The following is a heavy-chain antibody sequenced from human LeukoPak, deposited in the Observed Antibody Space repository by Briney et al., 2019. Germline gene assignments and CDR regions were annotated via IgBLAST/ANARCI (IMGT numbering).Heavy chain of an antibody. CDR1: GFPFSSYA. J-gene: IGHJ5*02. CDR2: ISYDGSNK. D-gene: IGHD1-26*01. V-gene: IGHV3-30-3*01. CDR3: ARKSGEIDNWFDP. Sequence: PGRSLILSCAASGFPFSSYAMNWVRQAPGKGLEWVAVISYDGSNKYYADSVKGRFTISRDNSKNTLYLQMNSLRAEDTAVYYCARKSGEIDNWFDPWGQGPLVTVSS.